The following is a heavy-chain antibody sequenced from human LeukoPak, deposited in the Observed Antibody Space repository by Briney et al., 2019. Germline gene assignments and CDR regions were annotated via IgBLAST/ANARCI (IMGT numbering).Heavy chain of an antibody. CDR2: INPSGGST. D-gene: IGHD1-26*01. V-gene: IGHV1-46*01. J-gene: IGHJ4*02. Sequence: ASVKVSCKASGYTFTSYYMHWVRQAPGQGLEWVGIINPSGGSTSYAQKFQGRVTMTRDMSTSTVYMELSSLRSEDTAVYYCARAVWELPPLFDYWGQGTLVTVSS. CDR3: ARAVWELPPLFDY. CDR1: GYTFTSYY.